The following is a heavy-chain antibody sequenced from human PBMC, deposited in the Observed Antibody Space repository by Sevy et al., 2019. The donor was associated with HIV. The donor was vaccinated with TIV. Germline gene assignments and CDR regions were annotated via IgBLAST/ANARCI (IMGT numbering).Heavy chain of an antibody. D-gene: IGHD3-3*01. CDR3: AKAPYYDVWTRKYHNWFGP. V-gene: IGHV3-23*01. Sequence: GGSLRLSCVASGFRFSAFGMAWVRQAAGEGLEWVSGINGGGGSTYYRNSVKGRFTVSRDNSKNTVYLQMNSLRADDTAVYYCAKAPYYDVWTRKYHNWFGPWGQGTLVTVSS. CDR1: GFRFSAFG. J-gene: IGHJ5*02. CDR2: INGGGGST.